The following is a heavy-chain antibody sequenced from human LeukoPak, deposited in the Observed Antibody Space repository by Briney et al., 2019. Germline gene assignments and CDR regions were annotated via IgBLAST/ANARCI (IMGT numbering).Heavy chain of an antibody. V-gene: IGHV4-59*01. Sequence: SETLSLTCTVSGGSISSYYWSWIRQPPGKGLEWIGYIYYSGSTNYNPSLKSRVTISVDTSKNQFSLKLSSVTPADTAVYYCARVGGSNHYYYGMDVWGQGTTVTVSS. CDR1: GGSISSYY. CDR3: ARVGGSNHYYYGMDV. CDR2: IYYSGST. J-gene: IGHJ6*02. D-gene: IGHD1-26*01.